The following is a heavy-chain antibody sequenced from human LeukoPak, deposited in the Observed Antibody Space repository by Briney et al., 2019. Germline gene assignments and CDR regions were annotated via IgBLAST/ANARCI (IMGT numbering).Heavy chain of an antibody. D-gene: IGHD1-26*01. CDR3: ASASEVGYFDY. V-gene: IGHV3-11*01. CDR1: GFTFSDYY. Sequence: GGSLRLSRAASGFTFSDYYMSWIRQAPGKGLEWVSYISSSGSTIYYADSVKGRFTISRDNAKNSLYLQMNSLRAEDTAVYYRASASEVGYFDYWGQGTLVTVSS. J-gene: IGHJ4*02. CDR2: ISSSGSTI.